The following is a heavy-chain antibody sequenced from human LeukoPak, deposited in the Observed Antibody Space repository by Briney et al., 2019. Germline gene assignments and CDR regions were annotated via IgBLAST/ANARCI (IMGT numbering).Heavy chain of an antibody. CDR2: ISSSSSYI. Sequence: PGGSLRLSCAASGFTFSSYWMHWARQAPGKGLEWVSSISSSSSYIYYADSVKGRFTISRDNAKNSLYLQMNSLRAEDTAVYYCARALNPTYYYGSGSYNDYWGQGTLVTVSS. D-gene: IGHD3-10*01. CDR3: ARALNPTYYYGSGSYNDY. CDR1: GFTFSSYW. J-gene: IGHJ4*02. V-gene: IGHV3-21*01.